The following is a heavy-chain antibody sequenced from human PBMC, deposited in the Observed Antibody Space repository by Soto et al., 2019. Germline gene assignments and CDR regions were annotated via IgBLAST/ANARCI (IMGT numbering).Heavy chain of an antibody. CDR1: GFTFSSYG. V-gene: IGHV3-30*03. CDR3: AGPGILTGMISWDYYYGMDV. Sequence: GGSLRLSCAASGFTFSSYGMHWVRQAPGKGLEWVAVISYDGSNKYYADSVKGRFTISRDNSKNTLYLQMNSLRAEDTAVYYCAGPGILTGMISWDYYYGMDVWGQGTTVTVSS. J-gene: IGHJ6*02. CDR2: ISYDGSNK. D-gene: IGHD3-9*01.